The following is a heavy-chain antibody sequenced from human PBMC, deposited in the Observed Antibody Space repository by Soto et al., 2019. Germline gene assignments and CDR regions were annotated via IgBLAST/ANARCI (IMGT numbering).Heavy chain of an antibody. CDR3: ARGYGDYYLDN. Sequence: QVQLQESGPGLVKSSGTLSLTCAVSGGSISSSYWWIWVRQPPGKGLEWIGATYHSGSTNYHPSLKTRVNVSVDKSKNQCSLKLSSVTAADTAVYYCARGYGDYYLDNWGQGTLVTVSS. CDR2: TYHSGST. D-gene: IGHD4-17*01. CDR1: GGSISSSYW. J-gene: IGHJ4*02. V-gene: IGHV4-4*02.